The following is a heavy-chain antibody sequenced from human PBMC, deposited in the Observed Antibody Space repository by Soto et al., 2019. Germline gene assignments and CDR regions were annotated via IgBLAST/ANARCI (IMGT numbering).Heavy chain of an antibody. Sequence: SETLSLTCTVSGGSISSYYWSWIRQPPGKGLEWIGYIYYSGSTNYNPSLKSRVTISVDTSKNQFSLKLSSVTAADTAVYYCARHRYSYADRWFDPWGQGTLVTVSS. J-gene: IGHJ5*02. V-gene: IGHV4-59*08. CDR2: IYYSGST. CDR3: ARHRYSYADRWFDP. D-gene: IGHD5-18*01. CDR1: GGSISSYY.